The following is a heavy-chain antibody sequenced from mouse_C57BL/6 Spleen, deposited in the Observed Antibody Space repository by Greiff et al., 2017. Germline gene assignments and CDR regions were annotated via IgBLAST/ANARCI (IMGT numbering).Heavy chain of an antibody. CDR1: GYAFSSSW. CDR3: ARDYDRAMDY. D-gene: IGHD1-1*01. Sequence: QVQLQQSGPELVKPGASVKISCKASGYAFSSSWMNWVKQRPGKGLEWIGRLYPGDGDTNYNGKFKGKATLTADKSSSTAYMQLSSLTSEDSAVXICARDYDRAMDYWGQGTSVTVSS. V-gene: IGHV1-82*01. CDR2: LYPGDGDT. J-gene: IGHJ4*01.